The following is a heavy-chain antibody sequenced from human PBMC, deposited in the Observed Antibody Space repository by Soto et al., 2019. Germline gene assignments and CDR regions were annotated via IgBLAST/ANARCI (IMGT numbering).Heavy chain of an antibody. CDR3: ARQLAYCGGDCYTEPVDY. Sequence: ASVKVSCKTSGYTFTRYYIHWVRQAPGQGLEWMGWINPNSGDTKYAQRFQGRVTMTKDTSITTAYMELTRLRYDDTAVYFCARQLAYCGGDCYTEPVDYWGQGTLVTVSS. D-gene: IGHD2-21*02. CDR1: GYTFTRYY. V-gene: IGHV1-2*02. CDR2: INPNSGDT. J-gene: IGHJ4*02.